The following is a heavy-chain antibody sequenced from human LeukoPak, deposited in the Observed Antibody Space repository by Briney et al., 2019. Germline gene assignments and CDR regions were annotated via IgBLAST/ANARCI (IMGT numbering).Heavy chain of an antibody. Sequence: PGGSLRLSCAASGFTFSSYAMHWVRQAPGKGLEWVAVISYDGSNKYYADSVKGRFTISRDNSKNTLYLQMNGLRAEDTAVYYCARVSSGWYSFWGYWGQGTLVTVSS. D-gene: IGHD6-19*01. CDR1: GFTFSSYA. V-gene: IGHV3-30-3*01. CDR2: ISYDGSNK. CDR3: ARVSSGWYSFWGY. J-gene: IGHJ4*02.